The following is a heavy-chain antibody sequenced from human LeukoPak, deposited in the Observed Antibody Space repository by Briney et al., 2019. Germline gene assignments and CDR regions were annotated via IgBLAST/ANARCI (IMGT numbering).Heavy chain of an antibody. J-gene: IGHJ4*02. D-gene: IGHD5-18*01. CDR2: IRYDGSNK. CDR3: AKGLVGYRPFYFDY. V-gene: IGHV3-30*02. Sequence: PGGSLRLPCAASGFTFSSYGMHWVRQAPGKGLEWVAFIRYDGSNKYYADSVKGRFTISRDNSKDTLYLQMNSLRAEDTAVYYCAKGLVGYRPFYFDYWGQGTLVTVSS. CDR1: GFTFSSYG.